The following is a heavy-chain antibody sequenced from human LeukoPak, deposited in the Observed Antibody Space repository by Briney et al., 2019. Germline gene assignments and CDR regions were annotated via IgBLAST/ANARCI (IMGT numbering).Heavy chain of an antibody. D-gene: IGHD4-11*01. J-gene: IGHJ4*02. CDR1: GFTFDDYA. V-gene: IGHV3-9*01. Sequence: PGGSLRLSCAASGFTFDDYAMHWVRQAPGKGLEWVSGISWNSGSIGYADSVKGRFTISRDNAKNSLYLQMNSLRAEDTAVYYCASYLRNTVAGYYYFEYWGQGTLVTVSS. CDR3: ASYLRNTVAGYYYFEY. CDR2: ISWNSGSI.